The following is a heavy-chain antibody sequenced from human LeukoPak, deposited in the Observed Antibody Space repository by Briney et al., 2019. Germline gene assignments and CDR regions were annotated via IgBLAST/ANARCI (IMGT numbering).Heavy chain of an antibody. CDR2: TVSEIDGGTT. V-gene: IGHV3-15*04. J-gene: IGHJ6*02. CDR3: TTDEDWNYARKDV. CDR1: GSTFNYAW. Sequence: GGSLRLSCAASGSTFNYAWMSWVRQVPGKGLEWVGQTVSEIDGGTTDYATPVKGRFTISRDDSKSTLYLQMNSLKIEDTAVYYCTTDEDWNYARKDVWGQGATVIVSS. D-gene: IGHD1-7*01.